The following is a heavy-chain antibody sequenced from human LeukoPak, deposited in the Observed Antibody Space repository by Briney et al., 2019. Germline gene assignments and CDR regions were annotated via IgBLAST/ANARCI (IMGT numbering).Heavy chain of an antibody. CDR3: AKRVTVTNILDY. D-gene: IGHD4-17*01. V-gene: IGHV3-23*01. CDR1: GFTFSSYA. Sequence: GASLRLSCAASGFTFSSYAMSWVRQAPGKGLEWVSAISGSGGSTYYADSVKGRFTISRDNSKNTLYLQMNSLRAEDTAVYYCAKRVTVTNILDYWGQGTLVTVSS. CDR2: ISGSGGST. J-gene: IGHJ4*02.